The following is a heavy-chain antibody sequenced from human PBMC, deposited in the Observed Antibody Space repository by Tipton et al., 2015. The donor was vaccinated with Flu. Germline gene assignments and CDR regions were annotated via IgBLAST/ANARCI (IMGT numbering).Heavy chain of an antibody. V-gene: IGHV4-34*01. CDR2: INHSGST. CDR1: GGSFSGYY. D-gene: IGHD3-22*01. Sequence: LRLSCAVHGGSFSGYYWSWIRQTPGKGLEWIGEINHSGSTNYNPSLKSRVAISVDASKTQFSLKLTSVTAADTAVYYCARVSPRRITAIVVVMLPEGYFDYRGQRTLVTVSS. CDR3: ARVSPRRITAIVVVMLPEGYFDY. J-gene: IGHJ4*02.